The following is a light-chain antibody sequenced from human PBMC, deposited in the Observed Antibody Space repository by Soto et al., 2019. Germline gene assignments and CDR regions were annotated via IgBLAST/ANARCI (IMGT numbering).Light chain of an antibody. CDR1: HDITSY. V-gene: IGKV1-33*01. CDR2: DAS. J-gene: IGKJ3*01. CDR3: QKCDYLPI. Sequence: DIQMTQSPSSLSASVGDRVTITCQASHDITSYLNWYQHKPGKAPKLLIYDASIFEAGVPSRFSGSGSGTDFTFTISSLQPEDVETYYCQKCDYLPIFGPGTTVDFK.